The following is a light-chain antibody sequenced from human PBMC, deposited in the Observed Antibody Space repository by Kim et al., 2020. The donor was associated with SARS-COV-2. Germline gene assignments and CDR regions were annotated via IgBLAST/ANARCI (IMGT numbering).Light chain of an antibody. CDR2: DDS. CDR3: QVWDSSSDRLYV. V-gene: IGLV3-21*03. CDR1: NIGRKS. Sequence: KAAMFSCGGNNIGRKSVHGYQQKPGPAPVLVVYDDSDRPSGIPERFSGSNSGNTATLTISRVEAGDEDDYYYQVWDSSSDRLYVFGAGTKVTVL. J-gene: IGLJ1*01.